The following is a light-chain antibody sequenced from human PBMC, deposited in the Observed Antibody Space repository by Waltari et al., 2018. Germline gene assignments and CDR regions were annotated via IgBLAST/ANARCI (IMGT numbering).Light chain of an antibody. J-gene: IGLJ2*01. CDR3: QSYDTGTWF. Sequence: NFMLTQPRGVSESPGKTVTISCTRNSASIASDYVQWFQQRPGSAPTIVIYEDNQRPSGVPDRFSGSIDSSSNSASLTISGLKTEDEADYYCQSYDTGTWFFGGGTRLTVL. CDR2: EDN. V-gene: IGLV6-57*03. CDR1: SASIASDY.